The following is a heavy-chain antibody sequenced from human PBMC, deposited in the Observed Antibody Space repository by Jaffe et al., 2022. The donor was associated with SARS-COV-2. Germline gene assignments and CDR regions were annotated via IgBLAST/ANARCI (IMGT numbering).Heavy chain of an antibody. CDR2: IWYDGSNK. D-gene: IGHD4-17*01. J-gene: IGHJ6*02. V-gene: IGHV3-33*01. Sequence: QVQLVESGGGVVQPGRSLRLSCAASGFTFSSYGMHWVRQAPGKGLEWVAVIWYDGSNKYYADSVKGRFTISRDNSKNTLYLQMNSLRAEDTAVYYCARYDYGDYAYYYYGMDVWGQGTTVTVSS. CDR1: GFTFSSYG. CDR3: ARYDYGDYAYYYYGMDV.